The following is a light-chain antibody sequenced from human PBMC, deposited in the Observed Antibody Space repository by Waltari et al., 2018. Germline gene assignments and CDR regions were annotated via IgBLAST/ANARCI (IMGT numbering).Light chain of an antibody. Sequence: QSALTQPPSVSEALRQRVTMSCSGSISNNGYNGGNWYQLLPGKPPKLLIYYDNVLSSGVSDRFSASKSGTSASLAISGLQSDDEAEYYCAAWDDSLNGWVFGGGTKLTVL. CDR2: YDN. CDR3: AAWDDSLNGWV. V-gene: IGLV1-36*01. CDR1: ISNNGYNG. J-gene: IGLJ3*02.